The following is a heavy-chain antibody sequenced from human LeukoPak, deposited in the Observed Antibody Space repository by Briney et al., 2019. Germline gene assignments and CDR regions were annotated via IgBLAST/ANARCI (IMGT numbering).Heavy chain of an antibody. CDR1: GFTFSSYG. V-gene: IGHV3-23*01. CDR3: AKNGDRGAYCTGGTCYPYFYYYMDV. CDR2: ISSTGGTT. J-gene: IGHJ6*03. Sequence: GGSLRLSCAASGFTFSSYGMSWVRQAPGKGLEWVSSISSTGGTTYYADSVKGRFTISRDNSRNTLYLQMNSLRAEDTAIYYCAKNGDRGAYCTGGTCYPYFYYYMDVWGKGTTVTI. D-gene: IGHD2-15*01.